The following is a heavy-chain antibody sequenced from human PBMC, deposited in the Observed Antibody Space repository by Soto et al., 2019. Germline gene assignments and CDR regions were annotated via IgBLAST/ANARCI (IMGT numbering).Heavy chain of an antibody. D-gene: IGHD3-10*01. J-gene: IGHJ4*02. Sequence: GGSLRLSCAASGFTFSSYAMSWVRPAPGKGLEWVSTISGSGDRTYYADSVKGRFTISRDNSKNTLYVQMNSLRAEDTAVYHCAKGFYFGSGSYRYFDYWGLGTLVTVSS. V-gene: IGHV3-23*01. CDR1: GFTFSSYA. CDR3: AKGFYFGSGSYRYFDY. CDR2: ISGSGDRT.